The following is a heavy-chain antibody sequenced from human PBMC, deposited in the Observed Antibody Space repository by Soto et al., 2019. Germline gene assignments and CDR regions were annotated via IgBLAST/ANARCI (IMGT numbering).Heavy chain of an antibody. V-gene: IGHV1-2*04. Sequence: RASVKVSCKASGYTFTGYYMHWVRQAPGQGLEWMGWINPNSGGTNYAQKFQGWVTMTRDTSISTAYMELSRLRSDDTAVYYCARGGIDSSGYPDAFDIWGQGTMVTVSS. D-gene: IGHD3-22*01. CDR2: INPNSGGT. CDR1: GYTFTGYY. CDR3: ARGGIDSSGYPDAFDI. J-gene: IGHJ3*02.